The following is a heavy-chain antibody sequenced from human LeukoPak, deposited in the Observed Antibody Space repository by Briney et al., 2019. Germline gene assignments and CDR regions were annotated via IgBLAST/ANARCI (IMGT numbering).Heavy chain of an antibody. CDR2: ISAYNGNT. V-gene: IGHV1-18*01. Sequence: GASVKVSCKASGYTFTSYGISWERQAPGQGLEWMGWISAYNGNTNYAQKLQGRVTMTTDTSTSTAYMELRSLRSDDTAVYYCARSVGGWFFYYFDYWGQGTLVTVSS. CDR1: GYTFTSYG. J-gene: IGHJ4*02. D-gene: IGHD6-19*01. CDR3: ARSVGGWFFYYFDY.